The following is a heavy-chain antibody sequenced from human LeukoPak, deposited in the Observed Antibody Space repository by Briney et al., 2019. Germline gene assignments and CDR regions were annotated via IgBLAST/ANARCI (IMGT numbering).Heavy chain of an antibody. V-gene: IGHV3-33*01. CDR3: AREYYYDSSGSYSYYFDY. J-gene: IGHJ4*02. CDR2: IWYDGNYK. D-gene: IGHD3-22*01. CDR1: GFTFSNYG. Sequence: GGSLRLSCAASGFTFSNYGMHWVRQAPGKGLEWVAVIWYDGNYKYYADSVQGRFTISRDNSKNTPYLQMNSLRAEDTAVYYCAREYYYDSSGSYSYYFDYWGQGTLVTVSS.